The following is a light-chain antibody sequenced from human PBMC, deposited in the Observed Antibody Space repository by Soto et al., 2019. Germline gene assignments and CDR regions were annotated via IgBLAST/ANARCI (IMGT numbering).Light chain of an antibody. Sequence: ENVLKQSPGTLSLPPGERATLSCRASQSVSSNCLASYQQKPGEAPTLLIYGASNRATGIPHRFSGSGSGTDFTLTISRLEPEDFAVYYCQQYDSSPRTFGQGTKVDIK. CDR2: GAS. CDR1: QSVSSNC. J-gene: IGKJ1*01. V-gene: IGKV3-20*01. CDR3: QQYDSSPRT.